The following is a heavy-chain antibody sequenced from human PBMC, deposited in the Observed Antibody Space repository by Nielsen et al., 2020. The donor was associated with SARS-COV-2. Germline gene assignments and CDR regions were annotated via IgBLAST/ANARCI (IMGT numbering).Heavy chain of an antibody. J-gene: IGHJ5*02. CDR3: AKNPTNIVVVVAAGVSNWFDP. CDR1: GFPFSSYA. D-gene: IGHD2-15*01. CDR2: ISGSGGST. V-gene: IGHV3-23*01. Sequence: LSLTCAASGFPFSSYAMSWVRQAPGKGLEWVSAISGSGGSTYYADSVKGRFTISRDNSKNTLYLQMNSLRAEDTAVYYCAKNPTNIVVVVAAGVSNWFDPWGQGTLVTVSS.